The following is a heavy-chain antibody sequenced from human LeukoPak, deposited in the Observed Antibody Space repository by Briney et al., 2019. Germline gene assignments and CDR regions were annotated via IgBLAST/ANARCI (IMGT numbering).Heavy chain of an antibody. V-gene: IGHV1-2*02. CDR2: INPKTGGT. D-gene: IGHD2-21*01. Sequence: ASVKVSCKASGYTFTGHYMHWVRQAPGQGLEFMGWINPKTGGTHYAQNFQGRVTMTRDTSISTAHMELSRLTSDDTAVYYCTRGGRYFMDWFDRWGQGTLVTVSS. CDR3: TRGGRYFMDWFDR. CDR1: GYTFTGHY. J-gene: IGHJ5*02.